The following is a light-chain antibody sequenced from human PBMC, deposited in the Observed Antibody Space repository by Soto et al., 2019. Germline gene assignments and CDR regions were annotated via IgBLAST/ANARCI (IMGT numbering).Light chain of an antibody. CDR3: QQYGSSPPT. CDR2: GAS. Sequence: EMALTQSPGTLSLSPGERATLSCRASQSVSSSYLAWYQQKPGQAPRLLIYGASSRATGIPDRFRGSGSGTDFTLTITRLEPEDFAVYYCQQYGSSPPTFGQGTKVDIK. J-gene: IGKJ1*01. CDR1: QSVSSSY. V-gene: IGKV3-20*01.